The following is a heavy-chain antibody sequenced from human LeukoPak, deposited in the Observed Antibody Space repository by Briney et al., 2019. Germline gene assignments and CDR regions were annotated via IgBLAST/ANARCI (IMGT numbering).Heavy chain of an antibody. D-gene: IGHD5-18*01. V-gene: IGHV4-39*07. CDR1: GGSISSGGYY. Sequence: SETLSLTCTVSGGSISSGGYYWSWIRQPPGKGLEWIGEINHSGSTNYNPSLKSRVTISVDTSKNQFSLKLSSVTAADTAVYYCARYGYPKLGDYWGQGTLVTVSS. CDR2: INHSGST. J-gene: IGHJ4*02. CDR3: ARYGYPKLGDY.